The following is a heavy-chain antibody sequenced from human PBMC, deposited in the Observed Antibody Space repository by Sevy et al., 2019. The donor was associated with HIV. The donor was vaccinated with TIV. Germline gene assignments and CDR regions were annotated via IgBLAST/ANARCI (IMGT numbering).Heavy chain of an antibody. J-gene: IGHJ4*02. CDR3: ARDVGRFGEFPYYFDY. CDR2: TYYRSKWYN. CDR1: GDSVSSNSAA. Sequence: SQTLSLTCVISGDSVSSNSAAWNWIRQSPSRGLEWLGRTYYRSKWYNDYAVSVKSRITINPDTSKNQFSLQLNSVTPEDTAVYYCARDVGRFGEFPYYFDYWGQGTLVTVSS. D-gene: IGHD3-10*01. V-gene: IGHV6-1*01.